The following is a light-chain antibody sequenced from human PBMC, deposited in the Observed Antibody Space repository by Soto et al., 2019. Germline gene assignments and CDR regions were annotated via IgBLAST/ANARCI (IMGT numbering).Light chain of an antibody. CDR3: QQYDSSPRT. Sequence: EIVLTQSPGTLSLSPGERATLSCRASQSFTSTSLAWYQQKPGQAPRLLISGASRRAAGIPDRFSGSGSGTEFTLTISRLESEDIAVYYCQQYDSSPRTFGQGTKV. CDR1: QSFTSTS. V-gene: IGKV3-20*01. J-gene: IGKJ1*01. CDR2: GAS.